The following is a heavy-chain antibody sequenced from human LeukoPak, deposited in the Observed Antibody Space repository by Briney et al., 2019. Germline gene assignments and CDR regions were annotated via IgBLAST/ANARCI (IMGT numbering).Heavy chain of an antibody. CDR3: ARLSYGSHFDY. CDR1: GGSISSSSYY. Sequence: SETLSLTCTVSGGSISSSSYYWGWIRQPPGKGLECIGSIYYSGSTYYNPSLKSRVTISVDTSKNQFSLKLSSVTAADTAVYYCARLSYGSHFDYWGQGTLVTVSS. CDR2: IYYSGST. D-gene: IGHD5-18*01. V-gene: IGHV4-39*01. J-gene: IGHJ4*02.